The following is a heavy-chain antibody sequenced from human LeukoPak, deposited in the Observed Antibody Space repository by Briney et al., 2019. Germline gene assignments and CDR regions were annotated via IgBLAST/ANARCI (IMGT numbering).Heavy chain of an antibody. V-gene: IGHV3-23*01. Sequence: PGGSLRLSCAASGFTFSSYWMSWVRQAPGKGLEWVSAISGSGGSTYYADSVKGRFTISRDNSKNTLYLQMNSLRAEDTAVYYCAKDATSYCSGGSCYDRYYGMDVWGQGTTVTVSS. CDR3: AKDATSYCSGGSCYDRYYGMDV. J-gene: IGHJ6*02. CDR1: GFTFSSYW. CDR2: ISGSGGST. D-gene: IGHD2-15*01.